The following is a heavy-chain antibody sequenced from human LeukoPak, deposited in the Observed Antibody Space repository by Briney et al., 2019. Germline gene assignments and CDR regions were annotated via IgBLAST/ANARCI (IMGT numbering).Heavy chain of an antibody. CDR1: GGTFSSYA. CDR2: ITTYNGNT. Sequence: ASVKVSCKASGGTFSSYAISWVRQAPGQGLEWMGWITTYNGNTNYAQKLQGRVTMTTDTSTSTAYMELRSLRSDDTAVYYCAKDDIAVAGTFDYWGQGTLVTVSS. CDR3: AKDDIAVAGTFDY. V-gene: IGHV1-18*01. J-gene: IGHJ4*02. D-gene: IGHD6-19*01.